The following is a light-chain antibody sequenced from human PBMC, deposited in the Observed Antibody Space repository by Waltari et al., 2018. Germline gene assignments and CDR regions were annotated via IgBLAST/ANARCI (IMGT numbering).Light chain of an antibody. Sequence: QSGLTQPASVSGSPGQSVNMSCTGTSSDVGNYALVSWYQQYPGKAPKLMVYEVTRRSSGVSDRFSGSKSGNTASLTIYGLQSEDEADYYCCSYAGLGIYVFGTGTKVTV. CDR3: CSYAGLGIYV. V-gene: IGLV2-23*02. J-gene: IGLJ1*01. CDR2: EVT. CDR1: SSDVGNYAL.